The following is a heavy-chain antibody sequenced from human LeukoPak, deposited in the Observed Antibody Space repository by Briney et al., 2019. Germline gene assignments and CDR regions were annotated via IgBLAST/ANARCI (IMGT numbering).Heavy chain of an antibody. CDR3: ARSYSYGSPYNADYFDY. V-gene: IGHV3-33*08. Sequence: GGSLRLSCAASGFTFSSYAMHWVRQAPGKGLEWVAVIWYDGSNKYYADSVKGRFTISRDNSKNTLYLQMNSLRAEDTAVYYCARSYSYGSPYNADYFDYWGQGTLVTVSS. J-gene: IGHJ4*02. D-gene: IGHD3-10*01. CDR1: GFTFSSYA. CDR2: IWYDGSNK.